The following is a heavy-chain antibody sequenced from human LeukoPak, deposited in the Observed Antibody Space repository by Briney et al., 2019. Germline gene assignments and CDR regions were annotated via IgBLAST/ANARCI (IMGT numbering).Heavy chain of an antibody. V-gene: IGHV3-48*04. J-gene: IGHJ4*02. CDR2: INSRSSTI. CDR3: ARGGITMVRGVIKPFDY. CDR1: GFTFSSYS. D-gene: IGHD3-10*01. Sequence: GSLRLSCAASGFTFSSYSMKWVRQAPGKGLEWVAYINSRSSTIYYADSVKGRFTISRDNAKNSLYLQMNSLRAEDTAVYYCARGGITMVRGVIKPFDYWGQGTLVTVSS.